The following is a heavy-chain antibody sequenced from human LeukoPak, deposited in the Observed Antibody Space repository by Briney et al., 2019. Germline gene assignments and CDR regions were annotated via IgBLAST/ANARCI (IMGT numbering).Heavy chain of an antibody. CDR1: GFTFDDYG. J-gene: IGHJ3*02. Sequence: GGSLRLSCAASGFTFDDYGMSWVRQVPGKGLEWVAVISYDGSNKYYADSVKGRFTISRDNSKNTLYLQMNSLRAEDTAVYYCAKPLQLRFLEWLLPDAFDIWGQGTMVTVSS. CDR2: ISYDGSNK. CDR3: AKPLQLRFLEWLLPDAFDI. V-gene: IGHV3-30*18. D-gene: IGHD3-3*01.